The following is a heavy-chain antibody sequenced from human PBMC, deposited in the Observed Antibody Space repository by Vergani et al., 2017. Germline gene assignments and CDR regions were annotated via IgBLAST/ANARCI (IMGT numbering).Heavy chain of an antibody. CDR2: ISGSGGFT. V-gene: IGHV3-23*01. CDR1: GFTFTNFA. J-gene: IGHJ1*01. CDR3: TKAGQYDSDNFHDS. Sequence: EVQLLESGGNLVQPGGSLRLSCAASGFTFTNFAMTWVRPAPGEGLEWVSGISGSGGFTYYADSVKGRFTISRDNSQTTVFLQMNSLRADDSAVYYCTKAGQYDSDNFHDSWGQGALVTVAS. D-gene: IGHD3-22*01.